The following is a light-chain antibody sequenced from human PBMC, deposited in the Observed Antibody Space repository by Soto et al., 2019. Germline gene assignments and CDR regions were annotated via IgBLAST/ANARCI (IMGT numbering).Light chain of an antibody. J-gene: IGKJ5*01. CDR3: QQYDDVPIT. Sequence: DIPMTQSPASLSASVGDRVTITCQASQDINNYLNWFQQKPGKATKLLIYGASNLETGVPSRFSGSGSGTNFTFTISILQPEDISIYYCQQYDDVPITFGQGTRLQIK. CDR2: GAS. V-gene: IGKV1-33*01. CDR1: QDINNY.